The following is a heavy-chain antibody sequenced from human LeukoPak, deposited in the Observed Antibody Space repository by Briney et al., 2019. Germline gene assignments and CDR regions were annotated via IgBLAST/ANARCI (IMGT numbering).Heavy chain of an antibody. D-gene: IGHD3-10*01. Sequence: SETLSLTCAVYGGSSSGYYWSWIRQPPGKGLEWIGEINHSGSTNYNPSLKSRVTISVDTSKNQFSLKLSSVTAADTAVYYCARRLYGSGSYYLGWFDPWGQGTLVTVSS. CDR1: GGSSSGYY. CDR2: INHSGST. V-gene: IGHV4-34*01. CDR3: ARRLYGSGSYYLGWFDP. J-gene: IGHJ5*02.